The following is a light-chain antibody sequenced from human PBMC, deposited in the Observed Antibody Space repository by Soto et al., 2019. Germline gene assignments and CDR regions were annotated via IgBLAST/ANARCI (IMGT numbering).Light chain of an antibody. CDR1: SSDVGGYNY. CDR3: NSYSSSNTPVV. Sequence: QSALTQPASVSGSPGQSITISCTGTSSDVGGYNYVSWYQQHPHKAPKLLIYEVNIRPSGISNRFSGSKSGNTASLTISGLQAEDEADYYCNSYSSSNTPVVFGGGTKVTVL. J-gene: IGLJ2*01. CDR2: EVN. V-gene: IGLV2-14*01.